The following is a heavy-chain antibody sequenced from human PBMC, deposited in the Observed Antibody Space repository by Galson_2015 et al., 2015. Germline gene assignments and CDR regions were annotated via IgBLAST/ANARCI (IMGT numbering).Heavy chain of an antibody. J-gene: IGHJ4*02. Sequence: SCKASCYTFTSYGLSWVRQAPGQGLEWMGWISAYNGNTNYAQKLQGRVTMTTDTSTSTAYMELRSLRSDDTAVYYCARGGAVTQEFDYWGQGTLVTVSS. CDR2: ISAYNGNT. CDR3: ARGGAVTQEFDY. V-gene: IGHV1-18*01. CDR1: CYTFTSYG. D-gene: IGHD6-19*01.